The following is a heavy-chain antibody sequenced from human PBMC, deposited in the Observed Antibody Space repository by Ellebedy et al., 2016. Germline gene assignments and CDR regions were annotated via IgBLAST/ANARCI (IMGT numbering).Heavy chain of an antibody. V-gene: IGHV4-30-4*01. CDR1: GGSISSDTSY. J-gene: IGHJ4*02. Sequence: SETLSLTCTVSGGSISSDTSYWSWIRQPPGTGLEWIGYIYYSGSTYYNPSLKSRVTISVDTSKNQFSLKLSSVTAADTAVYYCARGDSSTSRVYYWGQGTLVTVSS. D-gene: IGHD6-6*01. CDR3: ARGDSSTSRVYY. CDR2: IYYSGST.